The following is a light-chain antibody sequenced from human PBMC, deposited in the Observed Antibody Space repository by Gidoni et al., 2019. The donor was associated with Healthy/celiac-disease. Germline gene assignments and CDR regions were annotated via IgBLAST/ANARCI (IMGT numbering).Light chain of an antibody. J-gene: IGKJ4*01. Sequence: EVVLPQSPGTLSLSPGERATLSCRASQSVSSSYVACYQQNPGQALRLLMYGASSRATGIPDRFSCSGSGTGLTLTMSRVEPEDFAVYYCQQYGSSFLTFGGGTKVEIK. V-gene: IGKV3-20*01. CDR2: GAS. CDR1: QSVSSSY. CDR3: QQYGSSFLT.